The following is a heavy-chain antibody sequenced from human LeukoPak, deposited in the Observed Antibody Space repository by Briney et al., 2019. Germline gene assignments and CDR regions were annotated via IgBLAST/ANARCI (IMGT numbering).Heavy chain of an antibody. CDR3: AKVAKYYYGSETYYFFEH. D-gene: IGHD3-10*01. CDR2: IQQDGTEK. J-gene: IGHJ4*02. Sequence: GGSLRLSCTASGFTFGDYAMTWVRQAPGKGLEWVANIQQDGTEKYYVDSVKGRFTISRDNAKNSLYLQMNSLRVEDTAVYYCAKVAKYYYGSETYYFFEHWGQGTPVTAPS. V-gene: IGHV3-7*01. CDR1: GFTFGDYA.